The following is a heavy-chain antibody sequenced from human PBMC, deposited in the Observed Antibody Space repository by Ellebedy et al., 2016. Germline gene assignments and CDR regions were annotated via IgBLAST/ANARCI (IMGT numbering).Heavy chain of an antibody. J-gene: IGHJ3*02. D-gene: IGHD3-10*01. V-gene: IGHV3-21*01. CDR3: ARDPETEGTFDI. CDR1: GFTFSSYS. Sequence: GESLKISXAASGFTFSSYSMNWVRQAPGKGLEWVSSISSSSSYIYYADSVKGRFTISRDNAKNSLYLQMNSLRAEDTAVYYCARDPETEGTFDIWGQGTMVTVSS. CDR2: ISSSSSYI.